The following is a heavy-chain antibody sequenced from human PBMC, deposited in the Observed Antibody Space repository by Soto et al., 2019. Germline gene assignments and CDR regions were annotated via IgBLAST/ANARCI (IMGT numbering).Heavy chain of an antibody. CDR3: ARGGPDVRGTGANHYGLAV. CDR1: EFTFSLYV. D-gene: IGHD3-10*02. Sequence: HPGGSLRLSCVCSEFTFSLYVIGCVRHSPGKWPEWVSFISGSGASTYYADSVKGRFAISRDNSKNTVYLQMNNLRPEDTAIYSCARGGPDVRGTGANHYGLAVRGPATTVSV. J-gene: IGHJ6*02. V-gene: IGHV3-23*01. CDR2: ISGSGAST.